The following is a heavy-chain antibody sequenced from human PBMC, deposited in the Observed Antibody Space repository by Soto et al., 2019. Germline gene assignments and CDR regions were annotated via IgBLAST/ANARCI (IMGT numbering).Heavy chain of an antibody. V-gene: IGHV4-59*02. CDR1: GGSVSDYY. D-gene: IGHD1-7*01. J-gene: IGHJ6*03. CDR2: TYYTGRT. CDR3: ARNQDGTVLGRATHFYFMDF. Sequence: SETLSLTCTVSGGSVSDYYWSWIRQAPGKGLEWIGYTYYTGRTDFNPSLKSRLSMSVDTSKNQFSLELTSVTAADTAVYYCARNQDGTVLGRATHFYFMDFRGKGTTVTVSS.